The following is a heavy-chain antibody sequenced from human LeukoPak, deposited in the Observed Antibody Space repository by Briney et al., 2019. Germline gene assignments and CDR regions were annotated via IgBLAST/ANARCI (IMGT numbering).Heavy chain of an antibody. J-gene: IGHJ4*02. CDR2: ISYNGRNK. V-gene: IGHV3-30*04. CDR1: GFSFSGYA. D-gene: IGHD2-2*03. Sequence: GGSLRLSCAASGFSFSGYAIHWVRQAPGKGLEWVASISYNGRNKYYADSVKGRFTIDRDNSRNTLYLQMNSLRDEDTAVYYCAKDSHWILFDDWGQGTLVTVSS. CDR3: AKDSHWILFDD.